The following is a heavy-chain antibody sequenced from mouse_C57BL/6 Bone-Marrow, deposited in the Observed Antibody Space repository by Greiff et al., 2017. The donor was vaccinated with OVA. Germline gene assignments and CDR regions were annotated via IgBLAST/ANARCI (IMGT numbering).Heavy chain of an antibody. V-gene: IGHV5-6*01. D-gene: IGHD1-1*01. Sequence: EVQGVESGGDLVKPGGSLKLSCAASGFTFSSYGMSWVRQTPDKRLEWVATISSGGSYTYYPDSVKGRFTISRDNAKNTLYLQMSSLKSEDTAMYYCARHYYYGSPYAMDYWGQGTSVTVSS. J-gene: IGHJ4*01. CDR1: GFTFSSYG. CDR3: ARHYYYGSPYAMDY. CDR2: ISSGGSYT.